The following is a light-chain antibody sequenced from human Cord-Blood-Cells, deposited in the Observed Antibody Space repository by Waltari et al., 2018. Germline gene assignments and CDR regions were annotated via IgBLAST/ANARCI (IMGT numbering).Light chain of an antibody. CDR2: DAS. CDR3: QQRSNWPLT. Sequence: EIVLTQFPATLSLSPGERAPLSCRASQSVSSYLAWYQQKPGQAPRLLIYDASNRATGIPARFSGSGSGTDFTLTISSLEPEDFAVYYCQQRSNWPLTFGGGNKVEIK. J-gene: IGKJ4*01. V-gene: IGKV3-11*01. CDR1: QSVSSY.